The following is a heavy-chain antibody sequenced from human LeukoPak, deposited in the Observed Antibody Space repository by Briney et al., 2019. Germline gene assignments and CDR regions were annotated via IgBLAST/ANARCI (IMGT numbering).Heavy chain of an antibody. V-gene: IGHV1-2*02. Sequence: GASVTVSFTSSGYTFTVYYMHWVRQAPGQGVEGMGWINPNSGGTNYAQKFQGRVTMTRDTSISTAYMELSRLRSDDTAVYYCARVGSYSYGYHYYYYYMDVWGKGTTVTVSS. J-gene: IGHJ6*03. CDR2: INPNSGGT. D-gene: IGHD5-18*01. CDR3: ARVGSYSYGYHYYYYYMDV. CDR1: GYTFTVYY.